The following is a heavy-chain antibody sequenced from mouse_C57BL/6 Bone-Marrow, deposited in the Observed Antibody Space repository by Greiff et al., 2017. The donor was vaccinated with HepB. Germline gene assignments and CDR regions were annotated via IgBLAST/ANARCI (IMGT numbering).Heavy chain of an antibody. V-gene: IGHV1-50*01. CDR3: ARATPIYYYGSSYYFDY. Sequence: VQLQQPGAELVKPGASVKLSCKASGYTFTSYWMQWVKQRPGQGLEWIGEIDPSDSYTNYNQKFKGKATLTVDTSSSTAYMQLSSLTSEDSAVYYCARATPIYYYGSSYYFDYWGQGTTLTVSS. D-gene: IGHD1-1*01. J-gene: IGHJ2*01. CDR1: GYTFTSYW. CDR2: IDPSDSYT.